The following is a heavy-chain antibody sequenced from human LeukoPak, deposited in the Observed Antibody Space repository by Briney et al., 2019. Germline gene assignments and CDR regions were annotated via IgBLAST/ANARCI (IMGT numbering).Heavy chain of an antibody. Sequence: PSQTLSLTCTVSGGSISSGDYYWSWIRQPPGKGLEWIGSIYYSGSTYYNPSLKSRVTISVDTSKNQFSLKLSSVTAADTAVYYCASVTPVTYYFDYWGQGTLVTVSS. CDR2: IYYSGST. CDR3: ASVTPVTYYFDY. V-gene: IGHV4-30-2*03. CDR1: GGSISSGDYY. D-gene: IGHD4-17*01. J-gene: IGHJ4*02.